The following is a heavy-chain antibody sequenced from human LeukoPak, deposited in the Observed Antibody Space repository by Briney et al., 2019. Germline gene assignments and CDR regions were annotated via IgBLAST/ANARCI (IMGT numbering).Heavy chain of an antibody. J-gene: IGHJ4*02. CDR2: ISGGGETT. CDR3: ARDYADYVGYFLFDY. V-gene: IGHV3-23*01. CDR1: GFTFNNYA. Sequence: GGSLRLSCAASGFTFNNYAMNWVRQAPGKGLEWVSSISGGGETTYYADSAKGRFTISRDNSQNSLYLQMNSLRAEDTAVYYCARDYADYVGYFLFDYWGQGTLVTVSS. D-gene: IGHD4-17*01.